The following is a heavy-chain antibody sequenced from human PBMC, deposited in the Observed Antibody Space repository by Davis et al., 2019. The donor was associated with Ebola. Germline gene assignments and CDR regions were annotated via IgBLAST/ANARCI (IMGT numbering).Heavy chain of an antibody. V-gene: IGHV3-7*03. J-gene: IGHJ6*03. CDR1: GFTFSSYW. CDR2: INQDRSEK. Sequence: GESLKISCAASGFTFSSYWMTWVRQAPGKGLEWVANINQDRSEKYYVDSVKGRFTISRDNAKNSVFLQMSSLRAEDTAVYYCARVVVAPLNYYYYYMDVWGKGTTVTVSS. D-gene: IGHD3-16*02. CDR3: ARVVVAPLNYYYYYMDV.